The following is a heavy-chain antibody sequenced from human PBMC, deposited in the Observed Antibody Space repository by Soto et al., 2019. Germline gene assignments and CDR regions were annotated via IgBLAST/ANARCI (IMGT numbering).Heavy chain of an antibody. J-gene: IGHJ6*02. CDR3: ARDSPGYCSSTSCYRSGMDV. CDR2: ISAYNGNT. CDR1: GYTFTSYG. V-gene: IGHV1-18*01. D-gene: IGHD2-2*02. Sequence: ASVKVSCKASGYTFTSYGISWVRQAPGQGLEWMGWISAYNGNTNYAQKLQGRVTMTTDTSTSTAYMELRSLRSDDTAVYYCARDSPGYCSSTSCYRSGMDVWGQGTTVTVSS.